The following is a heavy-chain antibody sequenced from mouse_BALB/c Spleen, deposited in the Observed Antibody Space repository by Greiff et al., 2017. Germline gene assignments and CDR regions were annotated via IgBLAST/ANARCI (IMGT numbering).Heavy chain of an antibody. D-gene: IGHD2-1*01. Sequence: EVQLVESGGGLVKPGGSLKLSCAASGFTFSSYAMSWVRQTPEKRLEWVTSISSGGSTYYPDRVKGRFTISRDNARNILYLQMSSLRSEDTAMYYCARGRIYSPMDYWGQGTSVTVSS. J-gene: IGHJ4*01. CDR3: ARGRIYSPMDY. CDR2: ISSGGST. CDR1: GFTFSSYA. V-gene: IGHV5-6-5*01.